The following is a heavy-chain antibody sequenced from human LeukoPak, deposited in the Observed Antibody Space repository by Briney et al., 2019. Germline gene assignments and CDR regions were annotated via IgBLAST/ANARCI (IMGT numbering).Heavy chain of an antibody. V-gene: IGHV2-5*02. D-gene: IGHD1-1*01. J-gene: IGHJ4*02. CDR2: IYWDDDE. Sequence: SGPTLVKPTQTLTLTCTFSGFSLRTSGVGVGWIRQPPGKALEWLAIIYWDDDERYKSSLKSRLTITKDTSKNQVVLTMTNMDPVDTATYFCARRTRGYHFDDWGQGTLVTVSS. CDR1: GFSLRTSGVG. CDR3: ARRTRGYHFDD.